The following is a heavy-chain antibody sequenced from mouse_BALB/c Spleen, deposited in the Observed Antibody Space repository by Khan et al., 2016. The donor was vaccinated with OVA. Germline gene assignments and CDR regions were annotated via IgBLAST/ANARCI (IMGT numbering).Heavy chain of an antibody. CDR1: GYSITSDYA. Sequence: QLEESGPGLVKPSQSLSLICTVTGYSITSDYAWNWIRQFPGNKLEWMGFISYSGNTKYNPSLKSRISITRDTSKNQFFLQLNSVTTEETATYYCARVYGGDFDYWAKAPLSQSPQ. CDR2: ISYSGNT. D-gene: IGHD1-1*01. V-gene: IGHV3-2*02. CDR3: ARVYGGDFDY. J-gene: IGHJ2*01.